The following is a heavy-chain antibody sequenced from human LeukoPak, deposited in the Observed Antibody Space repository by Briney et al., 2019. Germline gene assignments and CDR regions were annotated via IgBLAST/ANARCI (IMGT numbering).Heavy chain of an antibody. Sequence: GGSLRLSCAASGFTFSSYSMNWVRQAPGKGLEWVSYISSSSSTIKYADSVKGRFTISRDNAKNSLYLQMNSLRAEDTAMYYCARDRWGSSSYCYFDYWGQGTLVTVSS. J-gene: IGHJ4*02. V-gene: IGHV3-48*01. CDR2: ISSSSSTI. CDR1: GFTFSSYS. CDR3: ARDRWGSSSYCYFDY. D-gene: IGHD3-22*01.